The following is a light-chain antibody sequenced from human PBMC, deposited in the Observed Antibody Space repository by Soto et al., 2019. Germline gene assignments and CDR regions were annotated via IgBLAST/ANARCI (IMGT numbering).Light chain of an antibody. CDR3: QQYGSSPPT. CDR2: GAS. J-gene: IGKJ1*01. Sequence: EIVLTQSPGTLSLSPGERATLSCRASQSVRSSYLAWYQQKPRQAPRLLIYGASSRATGIPDRFSGSGSGTDFTLTISRLEPEDFAVDYCQQYGSSPPTFGQGTKVDIK. V-gene: IGKV3-20*01. CDR1: QSVRSSY.